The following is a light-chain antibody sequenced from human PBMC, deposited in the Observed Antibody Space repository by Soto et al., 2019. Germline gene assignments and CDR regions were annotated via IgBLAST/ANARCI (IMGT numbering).Light chain of an antibody. CDR2: GDS. CDR1: QSVSSN. CDR3: LQYGDSIPWP. Sequence: IAMTQSPATLSVSPGERATLSCRASQSVSSNLSWYQQKPGQAPRLLISGDSNRATGIPDRFSGDGSGTDFTLTISRLEPEDLAVYDGLQYGDSIPWPFGQGTKVDIK. J-gene: IGKJ1*01. V-gene: IGKV3D-15*01.